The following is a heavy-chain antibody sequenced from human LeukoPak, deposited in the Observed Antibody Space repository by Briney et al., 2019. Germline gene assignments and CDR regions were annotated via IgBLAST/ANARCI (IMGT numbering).Heavy chain of an antibody. CDR2: IIPIFGTA. J-gene: IGHJ4*02. D-gene: IGHD3-22*01. CDR1: GGTFSSYA. V-gene: IGHV1-69*13. CDR3: ARGGPLHYYDSSGPPPDY. Sequence: SVKVSCKASGGTFSSYAISWVRQAPGQGLEWMGGIIPIFGTANYAQKFQGGVTITADESTSTAYMELSSLRSEDTAVYYCARGGPLHYYDSSGPPPDYWGQGTLVTVSS.